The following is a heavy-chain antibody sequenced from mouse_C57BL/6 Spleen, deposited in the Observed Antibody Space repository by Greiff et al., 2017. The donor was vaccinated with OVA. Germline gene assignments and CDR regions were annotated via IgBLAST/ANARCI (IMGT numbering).Heavy chain of an antibody. Sequence: VQRVESGPGLVAPSQSLSITCTVSGFSLTSYAISWVRQPPGKGLEWLGVIWTCGGTNYNSALKSRLSISKDNSKSQVFLKMNSLQTDDTARYYCARALTTVVEYWYFDVWGTGTTVTVSS. J-gene: IGHJ1*03. CDR1: GFSLTSYA. D-gene: IGHD1-1*01. CDR3: ARALTTVVEYWYFDV. V-gene: IGHV2-9-1*01. CDR2: IWTCGGT.